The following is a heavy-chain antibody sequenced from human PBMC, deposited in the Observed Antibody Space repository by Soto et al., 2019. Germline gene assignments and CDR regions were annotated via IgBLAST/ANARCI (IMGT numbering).Heavy chain of an antibody. CDR2: IYQSGSA. Sequence: QVQVQESGPGLVKPSGTLSLTCAVSGGSISNSNWWSWVRQSPGKGLEWIGEIYQSGSAKYNPSRKSRVAISLDTSNNQFLLQLSSVTAADTAVYYCARGHCPGSSCQEYWGQGTLVTVAS. D-gene: IGHD3-10*02. V-gene: IGHV4-4*02. J-gene: IGHJ4*02. CDR1: GGSISNSNW. CDR3: ARGHCPGSSCQEY.